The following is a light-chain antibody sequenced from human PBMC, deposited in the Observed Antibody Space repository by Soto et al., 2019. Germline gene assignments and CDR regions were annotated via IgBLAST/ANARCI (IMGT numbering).Light chain of an antibody. CDR2: AAS. Sequence: DIQMTTSPPSLSASGGDRVTITCRASQGINNYLAWYQQKPVKVPKLLIYAASTLQSGVPSRFSGSGSGTDFTLTISSLQPEDVATYYCQKYNSAPHTFGQGTKLELK. CDR1: QGINNY. V-gene: IGKV1-27*01. CDR3: QKYNSAPHT. J-gene: IGKJ2*01.